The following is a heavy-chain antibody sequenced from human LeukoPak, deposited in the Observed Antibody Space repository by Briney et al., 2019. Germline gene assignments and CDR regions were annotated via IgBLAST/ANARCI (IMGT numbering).Heavy chain of an antibody. Sequence: GGSLRLSCAASGFTFSDYAMSWVRQAPGKGPEWISVISGSGDRTYYADSVKGRFTISRDISKNTLYLQMSSLRVEDTAVYYCASGYSVQHYFDYWGQGTLVTVSS. V-gene: IGHV3-23*01. J-gene: IGHJ4*02. CDR2: ISGSGDRT. CDR3: ASGYSVQHYFDY. D-gene: IGHD2-21*01. CDR1: GFTFSDYA.